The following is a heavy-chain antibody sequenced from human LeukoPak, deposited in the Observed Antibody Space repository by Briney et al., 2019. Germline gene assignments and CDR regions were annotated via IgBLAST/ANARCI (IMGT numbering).Heavy chain of an antibody. V-gene: IGHV5-51*01. CDR3: ARRKYCSGGSCHGYYYYGMDV. CDR1: GYTFTSYG. D-gene: IGHD2-15*01. Sequence: GASVKVSCKASGYTFTSYGISWVRQAPGQGLEWMGIIYPGDSDTRYSPSFQGQVTISADKSISTAYLQWSSLKASDTAMYYCARRKYCSGGSCHGYYYYGMDVWGQGTTVTVSS. CDR2: IYPGDSDT. J-gene: IGHJ6*02.